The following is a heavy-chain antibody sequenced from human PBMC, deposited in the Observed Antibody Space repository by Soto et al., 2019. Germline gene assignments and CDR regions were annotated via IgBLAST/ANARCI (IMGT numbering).Heavy chain of an antibody. D-gene: IGHD1-26*01. CDR3: AESSLGGSYPQGFDY. Sequence: GASVKVSCKASGGTFSSYAISWVRQAPGQGLEWMGGIIPIFGTANYAQKFQGRVTITADESTSTAYMELSSLRSEDTAVYYCAESSLGGSYPQGFDYWGQGTLVTVSS. V-gene: IGHV1-69*13. J-gene: IGHJ4*02. CDR1: GGTFSSYA. CDR2: IIPIFGTA.